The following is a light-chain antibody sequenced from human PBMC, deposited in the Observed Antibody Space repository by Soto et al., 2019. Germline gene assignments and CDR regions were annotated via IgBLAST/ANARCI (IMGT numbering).Light chain of an antibody. CDR2: EVN. J-gene: IGLJ1*01. CDR1: SSDIGRYKY. V-gene: IGLV2-14*01. Sequence: QSALTQPASVSGSPGQSITISCTGSSSDIGRYKYVSWYQHHPGKAPKLIIYEVNNRPSGVSNRFSGSKSGNTASLTISGLQAEDEADHQCSSFSSGRTLYVFGPGTKVNV. CDR3: SSFSSGRTLYV.